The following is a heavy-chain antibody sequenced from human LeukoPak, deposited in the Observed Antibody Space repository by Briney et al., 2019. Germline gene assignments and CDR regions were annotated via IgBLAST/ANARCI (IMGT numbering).Heavy chain of an antibody. CDR2: IFHSGTT. CDR1: GGSISSNSW. CDR3: ARGELLWFGELSGYGMDV. V-gene: IGHV4-4*02. J-gene: IGHJ6*02. D-gene: IGHD3-10*01. Sequence: SETLSLTCAVSGGSISSNSWWTWVRQPPGKGLEWIGDIFHSGTTNYSPSPKSRITVSVDKSRNQFSLTLSSVTAADTAVYYCARGELLWFGELSGYGMDVWGQGTTVTVS.